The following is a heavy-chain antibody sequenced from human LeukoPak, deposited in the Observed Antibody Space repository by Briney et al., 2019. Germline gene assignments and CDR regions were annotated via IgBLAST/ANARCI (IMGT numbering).Heavy chain of an antibody. V-gene: IGHV3-21*04. CDR1: GFTFSSYS. CDR3: AKGLDYGDSILNGAEDDY. D-gene: IGHD4-17*01. Sequence: GGSLRLSCAASGFTFSSYSMNWVRQAPGKGLEWVSSISSSSSYIYYADSVKGRFTISRDNSKNTLYLQMNSLRAEDTAVYYCAKGLDYGDSILNGAEDDYWGQGTLVTVSS. CDR2: ISSSSSYI. J-gene: IGHJ4*02.